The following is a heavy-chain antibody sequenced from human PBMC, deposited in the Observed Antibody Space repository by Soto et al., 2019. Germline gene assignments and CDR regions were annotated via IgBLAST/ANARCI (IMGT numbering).Heavy chain of an antibody. V-gene: IGHV1-8*01. CDR2: MNPNSGNT. J-gene: IGHJ5*02. D-gene: IGHD2-2*01. Sequence: YTFTRDDINWVRQATGQGLEWMGWMNPNSGNTGYAQKFQGRATITRNTSISTAYMELSSLRSEDTAVYYCARGGYCSSTSCYYWFEPWGQGTPVTVSS. CDR3: ARGGYCSSTSCYYWFEP. CDR1: YTFTRDD.